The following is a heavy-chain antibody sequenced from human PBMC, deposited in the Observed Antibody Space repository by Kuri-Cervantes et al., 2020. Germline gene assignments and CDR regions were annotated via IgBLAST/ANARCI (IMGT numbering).Heavy chain of an antibody. CDR3: AREAFFCDDY. CDR1: GFTFSTYW. V-gene: IGHV3-7*04. Sequence: GGSLRLSCIASGFTFSTYWMAWVRQAPGKGLEWVANIKQDGSEKYYVDSVKGRFTISRDNARNSLFLQMNSLRAEDTALYYCAREAFFCDDYWGQGTLVTVSS. J-gene: IGHJ4*02. CDR2: IKQDGSEK. D-gene: IGHD3-3*02.